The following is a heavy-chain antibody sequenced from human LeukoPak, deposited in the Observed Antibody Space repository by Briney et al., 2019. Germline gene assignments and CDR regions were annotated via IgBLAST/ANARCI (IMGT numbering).Heavy chain of an antibody. Sequence: SVKVSCKASGGTFSSYAISWVRQAPGQGLEWMGGIIPIFGTANYAQKFQGRVTITADESTSTAYMELSSLRSEDTAVYYCAGGIAVAGTVTFDIWGQGSMVTVSS. J-gene: IGHJ3*02. CDR2: IIPIFGTA. CDR1: GGTFSSYA. D-gene: IGHD6-19*01. V-gene: IGHV1-69*13. CDR3: AGGIAVAGTVTFDI.